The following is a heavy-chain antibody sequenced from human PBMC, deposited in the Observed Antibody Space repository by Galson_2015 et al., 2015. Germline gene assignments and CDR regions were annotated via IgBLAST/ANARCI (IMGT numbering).Heavy chain of an antibody. V-gene: IGHV4-4*02. CDR2: IYHSGST. J-gene: IGHJ4*02. CDR1: GGSISSSNW. CDR3: ARISSNDYGGNTLFDY. D-gene: IGHD4-23*01. Sequence: TLSLTCAVSGGSISSSNWWSWVRQPPGKGLEWIGEIYHSGSTNYNPSLKSRVTISVDKSKNQFSLKLSSVTAADTAVYYCARISSNDYGGNTLFDYWGQGTLVTVSS.